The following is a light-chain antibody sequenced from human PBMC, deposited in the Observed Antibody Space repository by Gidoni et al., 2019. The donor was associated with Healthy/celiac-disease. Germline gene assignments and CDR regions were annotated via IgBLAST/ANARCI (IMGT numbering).Light chain of an antibody. CDR1: NRGSKN. CDR2: RDS. V-gene: IGLV3-9*01. J-gene: IGLJ2*01. CDR3: QVWDSSTVV. Sequence: SYELTQPLSVSVALGQTARITGGGNNRGSKNVHWYQQTPGHAPVLVIYRDSNRPPGIPERFSGSNSWNTAPLTISRAQAGEEADYYCQVWDSSTVVFGGGTKLTVL.